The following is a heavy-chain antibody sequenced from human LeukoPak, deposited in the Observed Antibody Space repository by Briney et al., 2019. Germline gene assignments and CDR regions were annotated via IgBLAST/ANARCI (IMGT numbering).Heavy chain of an antibody. CDR1: GFTFSTYS. CDR2: ISTTSNTI. J-gene: IGHJ4*02. D-gene: IGHD2-2*01. Sequence: GGSLRLSCAASGFTFSTYSMVWVRQAPGKGLEWISYISTTSNTIYYADSVKGRFTISRDNSKNTLYLQMNSLRAEDTAVYYCAKDSPGYCSSTSCLNFDYWGQGTLVTVSS. V-gene: IGHV3-48*01. CDR3: AKDSPGYCSSTSCLNFDY.